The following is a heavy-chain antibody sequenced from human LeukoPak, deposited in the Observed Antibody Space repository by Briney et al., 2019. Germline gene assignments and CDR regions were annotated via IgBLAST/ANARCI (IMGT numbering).Heavy chain of an antibody. Sequence: PSKTLSLTCTVSGGSISNYYWTWIRQPPGKGLEWIGVISTSGSPNHNPSLKTRVTISIDTSKSQFSLKLSSVTAADTDVYYCARRSYHLLTGYYNGGNYHHYYMDVWAKGPRSPSP. CDR2: ISTSGSP. V-gene: IGHV4-4*09. D-gene: IGHD3-9*01. CDR3: ARRSYHLLTGYYNGGNYHHYYMDV. J-gene: IGHJ6*03. CDR1: GGSISNYY.